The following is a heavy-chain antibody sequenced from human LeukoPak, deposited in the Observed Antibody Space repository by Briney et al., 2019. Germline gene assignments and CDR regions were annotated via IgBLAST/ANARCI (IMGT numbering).Heavy chain of an antibody. CDR1: GGSFSGYY. D-gene: IGHD2-2*01. J-gene: IGHJ6*03. CDR3: ARGVVVVPAAMRGYYYYYMDV. CDR2: ISHSGST. Sequence: SETLSLTCAVYGGSFSGYYWSWIRQPPGKGLEWIGEISHSGSTNYNPSLKSRVTISVDTSKNQFSLKLSSVTAADTAVYYCARGVVVVPAAMRGYYYYYMDVWGKGTTVTVSS. V-gene: IGHV4-34*01.